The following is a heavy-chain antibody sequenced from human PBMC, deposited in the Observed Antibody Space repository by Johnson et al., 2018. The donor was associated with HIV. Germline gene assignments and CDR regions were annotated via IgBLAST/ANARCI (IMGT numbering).Heavy chain of an antibody. CDR1: GFTFSDHY. J-gene: IGHJ3*02. V-gene: IGHV3-15*01. Sequence: VQLVESGGGLVQPGGSLRLSCVASGFTFSDHYMDWVRQAPGKGLEWVGRIKSKTDGGTTDYAAPVKGRFTISRDDSKNTLYLQMNSLRAEDTAVYYCAREQELIGERAFDIWGQGTMVTVSS. CDR2: IKSKTDGGTT. D-gene: IGHD6-13*01. CDR3: AREQELIGERAFDI.